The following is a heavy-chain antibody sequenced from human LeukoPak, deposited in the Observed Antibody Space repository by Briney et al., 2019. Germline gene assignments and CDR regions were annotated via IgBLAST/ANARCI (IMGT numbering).Heavy chain of an antibody. V-gene: IGHV1-2*02. D-gene: IGHD3-22*01. Sequence: PGASVKVSCKASGYTFTGYYMHWVRQAPGQGLEWMGWINPNSGGTNYAQKFQGRVTMTRDTSISTAYMELSRLRSDDTAVYYCARDAASYYDSSGLNWFDPWGQGTLVTVSP. CDR3: ARDAASYYDSSGLNWFDP. J-gene: IGHJ5*02. CDR1: GYTFTGYY. CDR2: INPNSGGT.